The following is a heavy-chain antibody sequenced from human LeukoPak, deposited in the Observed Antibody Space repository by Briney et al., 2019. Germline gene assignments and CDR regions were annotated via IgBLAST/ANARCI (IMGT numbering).Heavy chain of an antibody. D-gene: IGHD6-13*01. V-gene: IGHV4-39*07. Sequence: SETLSLTCTVSGGSISSSSYYWGWIRQPPGKGLEWIGSIYYSGSTYYNPSLKSRVTISVDTSKNQFSLKLSSVTAADTAVYYCARGLENAAAAAFDYWGQGTLVTVSS. J-gene: IGHJ4*02. CDR3: ARGLENAAAAAFDY. CDR1: GGSISSSSYY. CDR2: IYYSGST.